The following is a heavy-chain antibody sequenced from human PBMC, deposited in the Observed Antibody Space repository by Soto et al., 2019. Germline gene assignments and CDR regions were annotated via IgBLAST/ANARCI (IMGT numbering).Heavy chain of an antibody. CDR3: ARDGPSYYYDSSGYFYFDY. CDR1: GFTFSSYS. Sequence: GGSLRLSCAASGFTFSSYSMNWVRQAPGKGLEWVSYISSSSSTIYYADSVKGRFTISRDNAKNSLYLQMNSLRAEDTAVYYCARDGPSYYYDSSGYFYFDYWGQGTLVTVSS. V-gene: IGHV3-48*04. D-gene: IGHD3-22*01. CDR2: ISSSSSTI. J-gene: IGHJ4*02.